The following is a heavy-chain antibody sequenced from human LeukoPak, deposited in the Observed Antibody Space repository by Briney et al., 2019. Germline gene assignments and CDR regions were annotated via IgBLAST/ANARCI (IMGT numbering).Heavy chain of an antibody. CDR1: GGSISSGGYY. D-gene: IGHD6-19*01. J-gene: IGHJ4*02. Sequence: SETLSLTCTVSGGSISSGGYYWSWIRQHPGKGLEWIGYIYYSGSTYYNPSLKSRVTISVDTSKNQFSLKLSSVTAADTAVYYSARGYSSGRLLFAYWGQGTLVTVSS. CDR2: IYYSGST. V-gene: IGHV4-31*03. CDR3: ARGYSSGRLLFAY.